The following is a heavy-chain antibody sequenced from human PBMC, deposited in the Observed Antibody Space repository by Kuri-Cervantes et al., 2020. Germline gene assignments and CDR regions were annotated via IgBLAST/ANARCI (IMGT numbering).Heavy chain of an antibody. D-gene: IGHD5-12*01. Sequence: ETLSLTCAASGFTFSSYSMNWVRQAPGKGLEWVSSISSSSSYIYYADSVKGRFTISRDNAKNSLYLQMNSLRAEDTAVYYCARDRSLRGYSGRQAFDIWGQGTMVTVSS. V-gene: IGHV3-21*01. J-gene: IGHJ3*02. CDR2: ISSSSSYI. CDR1: GFTFSSYS. CDR3: ARDRSLRGYSGRQAFDI.